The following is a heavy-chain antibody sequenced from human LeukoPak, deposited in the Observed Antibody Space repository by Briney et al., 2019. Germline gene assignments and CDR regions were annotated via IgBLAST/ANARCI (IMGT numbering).Heavy chain of an antibody. CDR3: ATRGIPSSEGGRGVFDY. D-gene: IGHD6-13*01. J-gene: IGHJ4*02. CDR1: GFTFSTFA. Sequence: GGSLRLSCAASGFTFSTFAMLWVRQPPGKGLEWVSSIFPSGGEIHYADSVRGRFTISRDNSKNTLYLQMNSLRAEDTAVYYCATRGIPSSEGGRGVFDYWGQGTLVTVSS. V-gene: IGHV3-23*01. CDR2: IFPSGGEI.